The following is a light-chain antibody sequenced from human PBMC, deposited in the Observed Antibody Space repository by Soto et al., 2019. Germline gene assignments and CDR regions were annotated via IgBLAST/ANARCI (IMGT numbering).Light chain of an antibody. J-gene: IGKJ1*01. CDR3: QKYNSAPRT. Sequence: DIQMTQSPSSLSASVGDRVTITCRASQGISNYLAWYQQKPGTVPKLMIYAASTLQSGVPSRFSGSGSGTDFTLPISSLQPEAVATYYCQKYNSAPRTFGQGTKVEIK. V-gene: IGKV1-27*01. CDR2: AAS. CDR1: QGISNY.